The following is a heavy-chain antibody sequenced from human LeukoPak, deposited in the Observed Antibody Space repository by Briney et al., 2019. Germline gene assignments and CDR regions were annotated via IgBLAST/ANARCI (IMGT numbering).Heavy chain of an antibody. V-gene: IGHV4-34*01. CDR1: GGSLSGYY. J-gene: IGHJ5*02. CDR3: ARGRRIAARGTYNWFDP. CDR2: INHSGST. D-gene: IGHD6-6*01. Sequence: PSETLSLTCAVYGGSLSGYYWSWIRQPPGKGLEWIGEINHSGSTNYNPSLKSRVTISVDTSKNQFSLKLSSVTAADTAVYYCARGRRIAARGTYNWFDPWGQGTLVTVSS.